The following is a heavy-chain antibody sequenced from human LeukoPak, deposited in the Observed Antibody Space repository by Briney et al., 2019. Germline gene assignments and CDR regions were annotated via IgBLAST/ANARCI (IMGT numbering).Heavy chain of an antibody. D-gene: IGHD1-14*01. CDR1: GFTFSSYG. J-gene: IGHJ6*03. CDR2: IRYDGSNK. Sequence: PGGSLRLSCAASGFTFSSYGMHWVRQAPGKGLEWVAFIRYDGSNKYYAGSVKGRFTISRDNSKNTLDLQMNSLRAEDTAVYYCARDRITYYMDVWGKGTTVTVSS. V-gene: IGHV3-30*02. CDR3: ARDRITYYMDV.